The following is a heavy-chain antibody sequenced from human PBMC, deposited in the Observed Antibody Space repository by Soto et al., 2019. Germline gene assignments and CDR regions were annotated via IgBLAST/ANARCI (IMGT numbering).Heavy chain of an antibody. Sequence: GGSLRLSWAASGFTFRRYWMHWVRQAPGKGLVWVSRMNEDGGTTDYADSVKGRFTISRDNAKNTLYLQMNSLRVEDTAVYYCAKPXTLWLGAVPVVIGPAWAGMDIRGQGAALPISS. CDR2: MNEDGGTT. CDR1: GFTFRRYW. CDR3: AKPXTLWLGAVPVVIGPAWAGMDI. D-gene: IGHD2-2*01. J-gene: IGHJ6*02. V-gene: IGHV3-74*01.